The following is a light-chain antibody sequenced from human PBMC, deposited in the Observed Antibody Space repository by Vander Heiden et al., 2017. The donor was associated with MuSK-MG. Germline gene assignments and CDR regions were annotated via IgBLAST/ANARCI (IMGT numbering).Light chain of an antibody. CDR3: QVWDSSSDHYVV. V-gene: IGLV3-21*04. J-gene: IGLJ2*01. CDR2: YDS. Sequence: SYVLTQPPSVSVAPGKTARITCGGNNIGSKSVHWYQQKPGQAPVLFIYYDSDRPSGIPERFSGSNSGNTATLTISRVEAGDEADYYCQVWDSSSDHYVVFGGGTKLTVL. CDR1: NIGSKS.